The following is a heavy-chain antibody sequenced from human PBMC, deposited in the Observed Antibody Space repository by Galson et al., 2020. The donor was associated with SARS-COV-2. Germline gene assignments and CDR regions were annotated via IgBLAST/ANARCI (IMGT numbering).Heavy chain of an antibody. J-gene: IGHJ6*02. V-gene: IGHV3-53*01. CDR3: ARSQGGVRYYGMDV. D-gene: IGHD3-16*01. Sequence: GGSLRLSCAASGFTVSGNHMSWVRQAPGKGLEWVSFIYGDSRTFYADSVKGRFTISRDKSKNTLYLQMNSLRAEDTAVYYGARSQGGVRYYGMDVWGQGTTVTVSS. CDR1: GFTVSGNH. CDR2: IYGDSRT.